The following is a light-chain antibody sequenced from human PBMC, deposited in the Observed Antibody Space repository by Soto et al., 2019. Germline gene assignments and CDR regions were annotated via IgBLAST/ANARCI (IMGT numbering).Light chain of an antibody. Sequence: ETVMTQSPATLSASPGERATLSCRASQSVSNNYLAWYQQKPGQAPRLLIYGASSRATGIPDRFSGSGSGTDFTLTISRLEPEDFAVYYCQQYGTLLFTFGPGTKVDIK. CDR3: QQYGTLLFT. V-gene: IGKV3-20*01. J-gene: IGKJ3*01. CDR1: QSVSNNY. CDR2: GAS.